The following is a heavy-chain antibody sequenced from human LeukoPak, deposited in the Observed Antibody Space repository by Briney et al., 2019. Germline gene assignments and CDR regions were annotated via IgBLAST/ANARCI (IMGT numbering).Heavy chain of an antibody. J-gene: IGHJ4*02. V-gene: IGHV4-59*01. CDR3: AKVLPAANTAN. D-gene: IGHD2-2*01. CDR1: GGSISSYY. Sequence: KTSETLSLTCTVSGGSISSYYWSWIRQPPGKGLEWIGYIYYSRSTNYNPSLKSRVTISVDTSKNQFSLKLSSVTAADTAVYYCAKVLPAANTANWGQGTLVTVSS. CDR2: IYYSRST.